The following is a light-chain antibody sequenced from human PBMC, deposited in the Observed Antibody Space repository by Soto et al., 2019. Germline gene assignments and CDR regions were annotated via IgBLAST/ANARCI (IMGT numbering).Light chain of an antibody. Sequence: QSALTQPASVSGSPGQSITISCTGTSSDVGGYNYVSWYQQYPGKAPKLMLYEVSNWPSGVSHRFSGSKSGNTASLTISGLQAEDEADYYCSSYTSSSTLFGGGTKLTVL. CDR3: SSYTSSSTL. J-gene: IGLJ2*01. CDR2: EVS. CDR1: SSDVGGYNY. V-gene: IGLV2-14*01.